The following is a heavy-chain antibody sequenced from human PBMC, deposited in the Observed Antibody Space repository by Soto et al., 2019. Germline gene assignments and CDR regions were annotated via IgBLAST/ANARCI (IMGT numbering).Heavy chain of an antibody. Sequence: QITLKESGPTLVKPTQTLTLTCTFSGFSLSTSGVGVGWIRQPPGKALEWLALIYWDDDKRYSPSLKSRLIITKDTSKNQLVLTMTNMDPVDTATYYCARGAGGWFRYYFDYWGQGTLVTFSS. CDR2: IYWDDDK. CDR1: GFSLSTSGVG. CDR3: ARGAGGWFRYYFDY. D-gene: IGHD6-19*01. V-gene: IGHV2-5*02. J-gene: IGHJ4*02.